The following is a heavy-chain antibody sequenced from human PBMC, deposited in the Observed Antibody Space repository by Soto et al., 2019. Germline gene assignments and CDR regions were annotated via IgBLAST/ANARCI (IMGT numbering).Heavy chain of an antibody. CDR3: ARDIAAAGFDP. J-gene: IGHJ5*02. D-gene: IGHD6-13*01. Sequence: ASVKVSCKASGYTFTGYYMHWVRQAPGQGLEWMGWINPNSGGTNYAQKFQGWVTVTRDTSISTAYMELSRLRSDDTAVYYCARDIAAAGFDPWGQGTLVTVSS. CDR1: GYTFTGYY. V-gene: IGHV1-2*04. CDR2: INPNSGGT.